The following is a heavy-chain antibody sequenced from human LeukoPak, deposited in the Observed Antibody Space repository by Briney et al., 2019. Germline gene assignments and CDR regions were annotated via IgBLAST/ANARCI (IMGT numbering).Heavy chain of an antibody. V-gene: IGHV3-21*04. CDR2: IFGSSST. CDR3: ARLGSSGMIHGNLDY. CDR1: GFTFSNFA. Sequence: PGGALRLSCAASGFTFSNFAMTWVRQAPAKGLEWVSSIFGSSSTYYADSLKGQFTISRDNAKMSVYLQMNDQRAEDTAMYYCARLGSSGMIHGNLDYWGQGTLVTVSS. J-gene: IGHJ4*02. D-gene: IGHD3-16*01.